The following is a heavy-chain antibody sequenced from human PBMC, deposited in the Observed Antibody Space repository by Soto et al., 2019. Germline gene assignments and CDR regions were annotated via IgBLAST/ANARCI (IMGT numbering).Heavy chain of an antibody. D-gene: IGHD5-18*01. Sequence: VASVKVSCKASGYTFTGYYMHWVRQAPGQGLEWMGWINPNSGGTNYARKFQGRVTMTRDTSISTAYMELSRLRSDDTAVYYCARDLVGYSYGPTFDYWGQGTLVTVYS. J-gene: IGHJ4*02. CDR2: INPNSGGT. CDR1: GYTFTGYY. CDR3: ARDLVGYSYGPTFDY. V-gene: IGHV1-2*02.